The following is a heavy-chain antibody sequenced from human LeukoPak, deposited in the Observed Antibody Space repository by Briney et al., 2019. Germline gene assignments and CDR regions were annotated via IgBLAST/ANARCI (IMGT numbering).Heavy chain of an antibody. Sequence: GGSLRLSCAASGFTFSSYAMSWVRQAPGKGLEWVSAISGSGGSTYYADSVKGRFTISRDNSKSTLYLQMNSLRAEDTAVYYCAKDQFGFGELLSPLYYYMDVWGKGTTVTVPS. CDR3: AKDQFGFGELLSPLYYYMDV. J-gene: IGHJ6*03. V-gene: IGHV3-23*01. CDR2: ISGSGGST. D-gene: IGHD3-10*01. CDR1: GFTFSSYA.